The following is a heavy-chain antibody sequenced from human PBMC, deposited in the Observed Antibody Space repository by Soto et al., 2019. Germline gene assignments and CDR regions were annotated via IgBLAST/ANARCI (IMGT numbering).Heavy chain of an antibody. CDR1: GDSISTVDYF. CDR2: IYKRTTT. CDR3: ARGIRFLVCFPTRFDP. V-gene: IGHV4-30-4*01. Sequence: PSETLSLTCSVSGDSISTVDYFWAWIRQPPGQALEYIGYIYKRTTTYYNPSFESRVAISLDTSKNQFSLKLTSVTAADTAVYYCARGIRFLVCFPTRFDPWGQGTLVTVSS. J-gene: IGHJ5*02. D-gene: IGHD3-3*01.